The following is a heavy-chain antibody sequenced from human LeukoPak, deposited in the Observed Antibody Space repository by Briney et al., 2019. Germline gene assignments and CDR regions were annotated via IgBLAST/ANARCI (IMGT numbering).Heavy chain of an antibody. Sequence: GGSLRLSCAASGFTFSTYWMSWVRQAPGKGLEWVANIKQDGSEKYYVGSVKGRFTISRDNAKNSLYLQINSLRAEDTAVYYCTKTSGSYFFSGIDYWGQGTLVTVSS. J-gene: IGHJ4*02. CDR1: GFTFSTYW. CDR3: TKTSGSYFFSGIDY. CDR2: IKQDGSEK. D-gene: IGHD3-10*01. V-gene: IGHV3-7*01.